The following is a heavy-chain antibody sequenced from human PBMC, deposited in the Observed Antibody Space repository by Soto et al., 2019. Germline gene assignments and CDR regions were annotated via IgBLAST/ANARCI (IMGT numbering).Heavy chain of an antibody. CDR2: IYYSGST. Sequence: SETLSLTCTVSGGSISSGDYYWSWIRQPPGKGLEWIGYIYYSGSTYYNPSLKSRVTISVDTSKNQFSLKLSSVTAADTAVYYCARDNTGAGGDYYYGMDVWGQGTTVTVSS. D-gene: IGHD6-13*01. CDR1: GGSISSGDYY. CDR3: ARDNTGAGGDYYYGMDV. V-gene: IGHV4-30-4*01. J-gene: IGHJ6*02.